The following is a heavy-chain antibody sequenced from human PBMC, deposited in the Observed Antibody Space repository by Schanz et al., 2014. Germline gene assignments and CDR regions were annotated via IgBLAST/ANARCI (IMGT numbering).Heavy chain of an antibody. D-gene: IGHD3-10*01. CDR3: AKGSGSGTYSHLDY. V-gene: IGHV3-11*06. J-gene: IGHJ4*02. CDR2: INAGSSHT. Sequence: QVQLVESGGGLVKPGGSLRLSCAASGFIFSDYYMSWIRHAPGKGMECIAYINAGSSHTYFAESVKGRFTISRDNAKNSLYLQMNSLGLEDTGVYFCAKGSGSGTYSHLDYWGQGTLVTVSS. CDR1: GFIFSDYY.